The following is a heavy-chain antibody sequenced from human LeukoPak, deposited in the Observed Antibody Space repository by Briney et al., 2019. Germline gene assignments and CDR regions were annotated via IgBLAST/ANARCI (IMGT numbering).Heavy chain of an antibody. D-gene: IGHD3/OR15-3a*01. J-gene: IGHJ4*02. V-gene: IGHV3-7*01. CDR2: INLDGTEE. CDR1: GFVFSTYW. CDR3: ASGRHDFLH. Sequence: GGSLRLSCAASGFVFSTYWMTWVRQAPGKGLEWVANINLDGTEEHYVDSSLKGRFTISRDNAKDSLYLQMTSLRVEDTAVYYCASGRHDFLHWGQGTLVTVSS.